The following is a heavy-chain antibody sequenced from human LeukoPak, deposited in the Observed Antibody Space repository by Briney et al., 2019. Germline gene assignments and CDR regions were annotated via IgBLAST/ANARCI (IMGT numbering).Heavy chain of an antibody. D-gene: IGHD3/OR15-3a*01. J-gene: IGHJ4*02. V-gene: IGHV3-7*01. CDR2: INLDGTEE. CDR1: GFVFSTYW. CDR3: ASGRHDFLH. Sequence: GGSLRLSCAASGFVFSTYWMTWVRQAPGKGLEWVANINLDGTEEHYVDSSLKGRFTISRDNAKDSLYLQMTSLRVEDTAVYYCASGRHDFLHWGQGTLVTVSS.